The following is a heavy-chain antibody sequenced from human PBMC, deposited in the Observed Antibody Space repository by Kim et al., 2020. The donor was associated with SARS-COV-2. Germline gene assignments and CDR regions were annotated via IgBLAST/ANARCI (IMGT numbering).Heavy chain of an antibody. Sequence: ASVKVSCKASGYTFTDYYMHWVRQAPGQGLEWMGWINPKSGGTNDAQKFQGWVTMTRDTSISTAYMEINRLRSDDTAVYYCARGAPGIVVVSPWFDPWGQGTLVTVSS. V-gene: IGHV1-2*04. CDR2: INPKSGGT. J-gene: IGHJ5*02. D-gene: IGHD3-22*01. CDR1: GYTFTDYY. CDR3: ARGAPGIVVVSPWFDP.